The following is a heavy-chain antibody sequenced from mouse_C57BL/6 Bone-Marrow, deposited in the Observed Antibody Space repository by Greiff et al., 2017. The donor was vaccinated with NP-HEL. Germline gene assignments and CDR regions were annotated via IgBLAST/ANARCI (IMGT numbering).Heavy chain of an antibody. D-gene: IGHD1-1*01. CDR3: YYGSSYVWFAY. CDR2: IDPETGGT. CDR1: GYTFTDYE. J-gene: IGHJ3*01. V-gene: IGHV1-15*01. Sequence: QVQLKQSGAELVRPGASVTLSCKASGYTFTDYEMHWVKQTPVHGLEWIGAIDPETGGTAYNQKFKGKAILTADTSSSTAYMELRSLTSEDSAVYGCYYGSSYVWFAYWGQGTLVTVSA.